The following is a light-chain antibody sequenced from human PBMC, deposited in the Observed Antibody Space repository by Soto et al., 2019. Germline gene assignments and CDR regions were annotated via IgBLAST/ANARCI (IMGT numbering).Light chain of an antibody. CDR2: DTY. Sequence: EIVLTQSPASLSVSPGERATLSCRASQSVRSKVAWYQQKPGQAPSLVIYDTYIRATGIPARFSGSGSGTAFTLTISSLEPEDFALYYCQQRSTWPTFGQGTRLEIK. J-gene: IGKJ5*01. CDR3: QQRSTWPT. V-gene: IGKV3-11*01. CDR1: QSVRSK.